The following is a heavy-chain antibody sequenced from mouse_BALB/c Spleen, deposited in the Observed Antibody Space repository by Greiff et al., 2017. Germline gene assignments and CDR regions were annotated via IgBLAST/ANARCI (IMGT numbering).Heavy chain of an antibody. J-gene: IGHJ3*01. CDR1: GFNIKDYY. V-gene: IGHV14-4*02. CDR2: IDPENGDT. Sequence: EVQLVESGAELVRSGASVKLSCTASGFNIKDYYMHWVKQRPEQGLEWIGWIDPENGDTEYAPKFQGKATMTADTSSNTAYLQLSSLTSEDTAVYYCNAYYGSSYSPFAYWGQGTLVTVSA. CDR3: NAYYGSSYSPFAY. D-gene: IGHD1-1*01.